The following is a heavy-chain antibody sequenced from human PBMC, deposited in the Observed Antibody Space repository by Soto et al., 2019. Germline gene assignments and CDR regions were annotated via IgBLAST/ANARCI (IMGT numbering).Heavy chain of an antibody. CDR3: ARREGYGDYESWYFDL. D-gene: IGHD4-17*01. CDR2: ISYSGST. J-gene: IGHJ2*01. Sequence: PSETLSLTCTVSGGSISSYYWSWIRQPPGKGLEWIGYISYSGSTNYNPSLKSRVTISVDTSKNQFSLKLSSVTAADTAVYYRARREGYGDYESWYFDLWGRGTLVTVSS. V-gene: IGHV4-59*01. CDR1: GGSISSYY.